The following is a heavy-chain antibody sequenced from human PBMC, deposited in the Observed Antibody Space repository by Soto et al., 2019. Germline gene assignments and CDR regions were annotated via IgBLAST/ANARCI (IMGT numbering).Heavy chain of an antibody. D-gene: IGHD2-15*01. V-gene: IGHV3-66*01. Sequence: GGSLRLSCAASGFTVSSNYMSWVRQAPGKGLEWVSVIYSGGSTYYADSVKGRFTISRDNSKNTLYLQMNSLRAEDTAVYYCARVVYCSGGSCRGVHYYYYMDVWGKGTTVTVSS. CDR3: ARVVYCSGGSCRGVHYYYYMDV. CDR2: IYSGGST. J-gene: IGHJ6*03. CDR1: GFTVSSNY.